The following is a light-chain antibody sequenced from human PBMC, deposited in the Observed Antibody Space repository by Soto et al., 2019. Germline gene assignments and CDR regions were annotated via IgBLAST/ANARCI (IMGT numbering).Light chain of an antibody. V-gene: IGKV3-11*01. Sequence: ESVLTQFPASLSLSPGDGATLSCRASQSVSSYLAWYQQKRGQAPRLLIYDSSNRATGIPARFSGSGSGTDFSLTISSLEPEDFAVYYCQQYYNWPRTFGQGTKVDIK. CDR1: QSVSSY. CDR3: QQYYNWPRT. J-gene: IGKJ1*01. CDR2: DSS.